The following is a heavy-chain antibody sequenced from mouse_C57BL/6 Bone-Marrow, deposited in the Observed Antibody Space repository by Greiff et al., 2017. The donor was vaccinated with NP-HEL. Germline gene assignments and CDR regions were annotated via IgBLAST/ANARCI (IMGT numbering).Heavy chain of an antibody. Sequence: EVQLQQSGAELVRPGASVKLSCTASGFNIKDDYLHWVKQRPEQGLEWIGWIDPENGDTEYASKFQGKATITADTSSNTAYLQLSSLTSEDTAVYYCTRGYYDFFYAMDYWGQGTSVTVSS. D-gene: IGHD2-3*01. CDR1: GFNIKDDY. CDR2: IDPENGDT. CDR3: TRGYYDFFYAMDY. V-gene: IGHV14-4*01. J-gene: IGHJ4*01.